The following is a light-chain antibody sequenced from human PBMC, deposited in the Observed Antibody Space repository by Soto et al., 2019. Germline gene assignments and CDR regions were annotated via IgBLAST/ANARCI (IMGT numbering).Light chain of an antibody. CDR1: QRISSN. J-gene: IGKJ1*01. Sequence: EIVLTQSPGTLSLSPGERAILSSRASQRISSNLAWYQQKPGQAPRLLIYGASTRATVIPARFSGSGSGTEFTLTISSLQSEDFAVYYCQQYNKWPQTFGQGTKVDIK. V-gene: IGKV3-15*01. CDR2: GAS. CDR3: QQYNKWPQT.